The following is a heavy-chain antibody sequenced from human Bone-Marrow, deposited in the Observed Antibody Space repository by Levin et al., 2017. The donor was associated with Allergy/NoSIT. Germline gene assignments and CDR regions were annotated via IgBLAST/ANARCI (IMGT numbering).Heavy chain of an antibody. Sequence: SETLSLTCNVSGGSVSSASYYWSWIRQPPGKGLEWIGNIYYSGNTNYNPSLKSRVTISVDTSKNQFSLKMRSVTAADTAVYYCAIWFGWQLAFDYWGQGTLVTVSS. J-gene: IGHJ4*02. CDR3: AIWFGWQLAFDY. CDR2: IYYSGNT. D-gene: IGHD3-10*01. CDR1: GGSVSSASYY. V-gene: IGHV4-61*01.